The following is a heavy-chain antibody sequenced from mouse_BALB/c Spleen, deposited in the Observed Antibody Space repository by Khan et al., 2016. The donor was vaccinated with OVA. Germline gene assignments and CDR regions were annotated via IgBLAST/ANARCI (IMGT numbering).Heavy chain of an antibody. CDR3: ARPYGSSHYFDS. V-gene: IGHV1S132*01. CDR1: GYIFTSYW. Sequence: QVQLQQSGAELVRPGASVKLSCKTSGYIFTSYWIHWVKQRSGQGLEWIARIYPGTGSIYYNEKFKGKATLTADKSSSAAYMQLSSLKSEDSAVYFCARPYGSSHYFDSWGQGTTLTVSS. CDR2: IYPGTGSI. J-gene: IGHJ2*01. D-gene: IGHD1-1*01.